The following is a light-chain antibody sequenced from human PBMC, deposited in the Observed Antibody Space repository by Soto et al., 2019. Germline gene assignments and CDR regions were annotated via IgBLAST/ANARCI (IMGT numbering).Light chain of an antibody. Sequence: QSALTQSPSASGSPGQSVTISCTGTSSDVGNYKYVSWYQQHPGKAPKLMIYEVSKRPSGVPDRFSGSKSGNTASLTVSGRQGAEEAGYYCSSYAGSTLWVFGGGTKLTVL. V-gene: IGLV2-8*01. CDR2: EVS. CDR1: SSDVGNYKY. J-gene: IGLJ3*02. CDR3: SSYAGSTLWV.